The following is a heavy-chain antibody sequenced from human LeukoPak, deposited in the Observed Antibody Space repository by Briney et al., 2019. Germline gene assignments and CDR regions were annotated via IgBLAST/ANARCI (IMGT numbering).Heavy chain of an antibody. V-gene: IGHV1-18*01. CDR1: GYTFTSYG. Sequence: ASVKVSCKASGYTFTSYGTSWVRQAPGQGLEWMGWISAYNGNTNYAQKLQGRVTMTTDTSTSTAYMELRSLRSDDTAVYYCARLDIVVVVAANASELDAFDIWGQGTMVTVSS. J-gene: IGHJ3*02. CDR2: ISAYNGNT. CDR3: ARLDIVVVVAANASELDAFDI. D-gene: IGHD2-15*01.